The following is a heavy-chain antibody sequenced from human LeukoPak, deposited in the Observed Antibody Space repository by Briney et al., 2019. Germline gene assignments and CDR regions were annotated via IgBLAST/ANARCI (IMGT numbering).Heavy chain of an antibody. CDR1: GGSISSYY. D-gene: IGHD3-3*01. Sequence: SETLSLTCTVSGGSISSYYWSWIRQPPGKGLEWIGYIYYSGSTNYNPSPKSRVTISVDTSKNQFSLKLSSVTAADTAVYYCARAGSYYDFWSGYSNYYYGMDVWGQGTTVTVSS. CDR3: ARAGSYYDFWSGYSNYYYGMDV. V-gene: IGHV4-59*01. CDR2: IYYSGST. J-gene: IGHJ6*02.